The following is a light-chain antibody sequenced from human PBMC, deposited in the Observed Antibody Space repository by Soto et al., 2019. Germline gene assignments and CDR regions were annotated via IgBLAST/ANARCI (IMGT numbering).Light chain of an antibody. CDR1: SSDVGGYDL. V-gene: IGLV2-23*02. Sequence: QSALTQPASVSGSPGHPITISCTGTSSDVGGYDLVSWYQRHPGKAPKLIIYDVSKRPSGVPDRFSGSKSGNTASLTISGLQAEDEADYYCCSYAGLYVVFGGGTKLTVL. CDR2: DVS. CDR3: CSYAGLYVV. J-gene: IGLJ2*01.